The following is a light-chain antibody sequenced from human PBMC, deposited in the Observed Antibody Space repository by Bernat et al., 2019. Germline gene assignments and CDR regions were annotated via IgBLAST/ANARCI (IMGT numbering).Light chain of an antibody. V-gene: IGKV1-16*02. CDR1: QNIDSH. J-gene: IGKJ4*01. CDR2: PAS. CDR3: QQYRSYPLT. Sequence: DIQMTQSPSSLSASVGDRVTFTFRASQNIDSHSAWFQQKPGKAPKFLIYPASALESGAPSKFSGSGSGTDYTLTISSLHPEDSATYYCQQYRSYPLTFGGGTKVEI.